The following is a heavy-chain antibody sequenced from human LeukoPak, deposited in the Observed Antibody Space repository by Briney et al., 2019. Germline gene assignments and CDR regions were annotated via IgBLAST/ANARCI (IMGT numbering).Heavy chain of an antibody. Sequence: PGGSLRLSCAASGFTFSSYEMNWVRQAPGKGLEWVSYISSSGSTIYYADSVKGRFTISRDNAKNSLYLQMNSLRAEDTAVYYCARDPYCSGGSCYLDYWGQGTLVTVSS. J-gene: IGHJ4*02. CDR3: ARDPYCSGGSCYLDY. CDR1: GFTFSSYE. V-gene: IGHV3-48*03. CDR2: ISSSGSTI. D-gene: IGHD2-15*01.